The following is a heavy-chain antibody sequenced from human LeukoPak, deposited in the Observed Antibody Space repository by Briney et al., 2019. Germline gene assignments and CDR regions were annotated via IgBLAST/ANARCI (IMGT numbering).Heavy chain of an antibody. CDR1: GFTFSSYA. CDR3: AKDRVGWTGGNWFDP. CDR2: ISGSGGST. D-gene: IGHD1-26*01. Sequence: PGGSLRLSCAASGFTFSSYAMSWVRQAPGKGLEWVSAISGSGGSTYYADSVKGRFTISRDNSKNTLYLQMNSQRAEDTAVYYCAKDRVGWTGGNWFDPWGQGTLVTVSS. J-gene: IGHJ5*02. V-gene: IGHV3-23*01.